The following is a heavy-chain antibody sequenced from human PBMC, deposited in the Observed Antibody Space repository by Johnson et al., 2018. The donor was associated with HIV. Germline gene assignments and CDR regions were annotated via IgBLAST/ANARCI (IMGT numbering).Heavy chain of an antibody. Sequence: VQLVESGGGLVKPGGSLRLSCAASGFTFNNAWMSWVRQTPGKGLEWVGRIKSQTDGGTTDYAAPVKGRFTSSRDDLKNTLSLQMNSLKTEDTAVYSGTTDWGSYHEYAFDIWGQGTMVTVSS. D-gene: IGHD1-26*01. V-gene: IGHV3-15*01. CDR2: IKSQTDGGTT. J-gene: IGHJ3*02. CDR3: TTDWGSYHEYAFDI. CDR1: GFTFNNAW.